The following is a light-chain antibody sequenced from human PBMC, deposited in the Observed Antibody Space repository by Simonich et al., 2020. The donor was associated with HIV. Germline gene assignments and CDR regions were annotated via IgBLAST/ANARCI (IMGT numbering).Light chain of an antibody. CDR1: QSISSW. CDR2: KAS. Sequence: DIQMTQYPSTLPASVGERVTITCRASQSISSWLAWDQQKPGNAPKLLIYKASSLESGVPSRFSGSGSGTEFTLTISSLQPDDFATYYCQQYNMYWTFGQGTKVEIK. CDR3: QQYNMYWT. J-gene: IGKJ1*01. V-gene: IGKV1-5*03.